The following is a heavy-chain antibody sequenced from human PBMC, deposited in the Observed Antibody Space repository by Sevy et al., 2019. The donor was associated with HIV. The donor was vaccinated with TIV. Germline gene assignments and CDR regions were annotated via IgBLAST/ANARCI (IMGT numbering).Heavy chain of an antibody. CDR1: GFTFSSYA. CDR2: ISYDGSNK. J-gene: IGHJ6*02. V-gene: IGHV3-30-3*01. D-gene: IGHD5-18*01. Sequence: GGSLRLSCAASGFTFSSYAMHWVRQAPGKGLEWGAVISYDGSNKYYADSVKGRFTISRDNYKNTLYLQMNSLRAEETAVYYCARARARGYSYAYAPKYYYYGMDVWGQGTTVTVSS. CDR3: ARARARGYSYAYAPKYYYYGMDV.